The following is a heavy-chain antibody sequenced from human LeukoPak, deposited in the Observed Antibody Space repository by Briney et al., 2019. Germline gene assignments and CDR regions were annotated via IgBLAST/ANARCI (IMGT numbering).Heavy chain of an antibody. D-gene: IGHD3-10*01. CDR2: IYWNDDK. CDR3: AHVRAYYGSGSFVDY. Sequence: SGPTLVNPTQTLTLTCTFSGFSLSTSGVGVGWIRQPPGKALEWLALIYWNDDKRYSPSLRSRLTITKDTSKNQVVLTMTNMDPVDTATYYCAHVRAYYGSGSFVDYWGQGTLVTVSS. J-gene: IGHJ4*02. V-gene: IGHV2-5*01. CDR1: GFSLSTSGVG.